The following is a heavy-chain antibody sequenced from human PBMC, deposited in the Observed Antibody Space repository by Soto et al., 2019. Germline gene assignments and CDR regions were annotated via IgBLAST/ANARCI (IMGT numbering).Heavy chain of an antibody. Sequence: SETLSLTCTVSGGSISSYYWSWIRQPPGKGLEWIGYIYYSGSTNYNPSLKSRVTISVDTSKNQFSLKLSSVTAADTAVYYCAGVGVIAAAHYEYWGQGTLVTASS. CDR1: GGSISSYY. D-gene: IGHD6-13*01. J-gene: IGHJ4*02. CDR2: IYYSGST. V-gene: IGHV4-59*01. CDR3: AGVGVIAAAHYEY.